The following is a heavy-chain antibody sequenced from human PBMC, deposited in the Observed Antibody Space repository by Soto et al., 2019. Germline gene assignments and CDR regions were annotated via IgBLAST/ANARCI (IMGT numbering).Heavy chain of an antibody. CDR1: GYTFINYG. CDR2: VSPYSAKT. D-gene: IGHD3-16*01. J-gene: IGHJ4*02. Sequence: GASVKVSCKASGYTFINYGISWVRQAPGQGFEWMGWVSPYSAKTNYAQKVQGRVTMTTDTPTSTAYMELRSLRSDDTAVYFCARGQPSYETFFDYWGQGTLVTVSS. V-gene: IGHV1-18*01. CDR3: ARGQPSYETFFDY.